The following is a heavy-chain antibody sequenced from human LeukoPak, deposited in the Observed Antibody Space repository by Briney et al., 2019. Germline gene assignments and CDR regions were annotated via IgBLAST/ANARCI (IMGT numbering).Heavy chain of an antibody. V-gene: IGHV3-7*03. CDR3: TRHADLVDTAMGGMTD. CDR2: IKQDGSEK. D-gene: IGHD5-18*01. Sequence: GGSLRLSCAASGFTFSTYWMSWVRQAPGKGLEWVANIKQDGSEKDYVDSVKGRFTISRDDSKNTAYLQMNSLKTEDTAVYYCTRHADLVDTAMGGMTDWGQGTLVTVSS. CDR1: GFTFSTYW. J-gene: IGHJ4*02.